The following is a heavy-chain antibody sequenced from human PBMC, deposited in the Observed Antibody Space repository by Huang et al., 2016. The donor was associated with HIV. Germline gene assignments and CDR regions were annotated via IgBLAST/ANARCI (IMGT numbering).Heavy chain of an antibody. CDR2: ISPILGTA. V-gene: IGHV1-69*01. Sequence: QVQLVQSGAEVKKPGSSVKVSCKASGGTFSSYAISWGRQAPGQGLEWRGWISPILGTANYAQKFQGRVTITADESTSTAYMELSSLISEDTAVYYCARVESRRYYDSSGYYYWGQGTLVTVSS. CDR3: ARVESRRYYDSSGYYY. D-gene: IGHD3-22*01. CDR1: GGTFSSYA. J-gene: IGHJ4*02.